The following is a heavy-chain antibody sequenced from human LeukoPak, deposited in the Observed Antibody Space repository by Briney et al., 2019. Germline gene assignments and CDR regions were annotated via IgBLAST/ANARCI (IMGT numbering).Heavy chain of an antibody. D-gene: IGHD2-15*01. CDR1: GGSISSGGYY. J-gene: IGHJ4*02. CDR3: ARGLSQAVDY. Sequence: PSETLSLTCTVSGGSISSGGYYWSWIRQHPGKGLEWIGYIYYSGSTYYNPSLKSRVTISVDTSKNQFSLKLSSVTAADTAVYYCARGLSQAVDYWGQGTLVTVSS. V-gene: IGHV4-31*03. CDR2: IYYSGST.